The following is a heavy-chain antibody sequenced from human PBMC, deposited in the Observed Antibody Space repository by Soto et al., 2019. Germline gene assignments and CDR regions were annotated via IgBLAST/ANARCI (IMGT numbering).Heavy chain of an antibody. D-gene: IGHD3-10*01. CDR3: GLYGSGSHRTPHYYYYYYMDV. V-gene: IGHV1-8*01. J-gene: IGHJ6*03. Sequence: ASVKVSCKASGYTFTSYDINWVRQATGQGLEWMGWMNTNSGNTGYAQKFQGRVTMTRNTSISTAYMELSSLRSEDTAVYYCGLYGSGSHRTPHYYYYYYMDVWGKGTTVTVSS. CDR1: GYTFTSYD. CDR2: MNTNSGNT.